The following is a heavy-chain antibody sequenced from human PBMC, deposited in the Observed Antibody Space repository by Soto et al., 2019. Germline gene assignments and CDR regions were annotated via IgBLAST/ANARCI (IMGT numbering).Heavy chain of an antibody. Sequence: PGGSLSLSSAASGFTFISYAMSWVRQAPGKGLEWVSVISYDGSNKYYADSVKGRFTISRDNSKNTLYLQMNSLRAEDTAVYYCARVEADIVVVPAAISKFGMDVWGQGTTVTVSS. J-gene: IGHJ6*02. D-gene: IGHD2-2*02. V-gene: IGHV3-30-3*01. CDR3: ARVEADIVVVPAAISKFGMDV. CDR1: GFTFISYA. CDR2: ISYDGSNK.